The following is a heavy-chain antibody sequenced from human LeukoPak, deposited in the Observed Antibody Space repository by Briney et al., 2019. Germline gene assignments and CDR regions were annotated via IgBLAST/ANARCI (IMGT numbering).Heavy chain of an antibody. V-gene: IGHV1-24*01. CDR3: ATSSARYYYDSSGYPDY. CDR2: FDPEDGET. Sequence: ASVKVSCKVSGYTLTELSMHWVRQAPGKGLEWMGGFDPEDGETIYAQKFQGRVTMTGDTSTDTAYMELSSLRSEDTAVYYCATSSARYYYDSSGYPDYWGQGTLVTVSS. J-gene: IGHJ4*02. CDR1: GYTLTELS. D-gene: IGHD3-22*01.